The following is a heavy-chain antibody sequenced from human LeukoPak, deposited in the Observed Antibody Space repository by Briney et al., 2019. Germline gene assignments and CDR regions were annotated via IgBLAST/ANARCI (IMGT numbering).Heavy chain of an antibody. J-gene: IGHJ5*02. CDR2: IYYSGSI. V-gene: IGHV4-59*08. Sequence: SETLSLTCTVSGGSISSYYWSWIRQPPGKGLEWIGYIYYSGSINYNPSLKSRVTISVDTSKNQFSLKLSSVTAADTAVYYCARHELLRGWFDPWGQGTLVTVSS. CDR3: ARHELLRGWFDP. CDR1: GGSISSYY. D-gene: IGHD2-15*01.